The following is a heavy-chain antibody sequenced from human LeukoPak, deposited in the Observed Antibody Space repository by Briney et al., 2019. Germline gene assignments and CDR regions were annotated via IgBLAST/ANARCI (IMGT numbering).Heavy chain of an antibody. Sequence: ASVTVSCKTSGYTFTGHYMHWVRQAPGQGLEWMGWINPNSGGTNYAQKFRGRVTMTRDTSISTAYMELSRLRSDDTAVYYCARGDYVWGSYRRSYYYYYMDVWGKGTTVTVSS. D-gene: IGHD3-16*02. V-gene: IGHV1-2*02. CDR2: INPNSGGT. CDR1: GYTFTGHY. CDR3: ARGDYVWGSYRRSYYYYYMDV. J-gene: IGHJ6*03.